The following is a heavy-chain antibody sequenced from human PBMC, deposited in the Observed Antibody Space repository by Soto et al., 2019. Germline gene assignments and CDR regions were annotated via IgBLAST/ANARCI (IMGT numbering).Heavy chain of an antibody. CDR2: IKKDGGGE. Sequence: GGSLRLSCAGSGFTFSDYWMNWVRQAPGKGLEWVANIKKDGGGELYVDSVKGRFTISRDNAKNSLFLQMNSLRAEDTAVYYCVREWGRLTPVYWGQGTLVTVSS. CDR1: GFTFSDYW. J-gene: IGHJ4*02. D-gene: IGHD7-27*01. CDR3: VREWGRLTPVY. V-gene: IGHV3-7*03.